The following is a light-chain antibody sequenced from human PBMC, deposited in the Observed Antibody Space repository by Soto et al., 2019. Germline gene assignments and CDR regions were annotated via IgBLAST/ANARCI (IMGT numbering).Light chain of an antibody. CDR1: SSDVGAYNY. CDR3: NSYTTSSTHI. J-gene: IGLJ2*01. Sequence: SVLTQPASVSGSPGQSITLSCSGTSSDVGAYNYVSWYQQHPGKAPKLIIYDVNDRPSGVSNRFSGSKSGNTASLTISGLRTEDEADYYCNSYTTSSTHIFGGGTKVTVL. V-gene: IGLV2-14*03. CDR2: DVN.